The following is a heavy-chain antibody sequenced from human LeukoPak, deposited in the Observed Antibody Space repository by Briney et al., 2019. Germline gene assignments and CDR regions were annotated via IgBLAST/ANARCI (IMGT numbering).Heavy chain of an antibody. CDR1: GYTFTSYY. D-gene: IGHD6-13*01. CDR3: ASESSRGRRFTDY. V-gene: IGHV1-46*01. J-gene: IGHJ4*02. Sequence: ASVKVSCKASGYTFTSYYMHWVRQAPGQGLEWMGIINPSGGSTSYAQKFQRRVTMTRDTSTSTVYMELSSLRSEDTAVYYCASESSRGRRFTDYWGQGTLVTVSS. CDR2: INPSGGST.